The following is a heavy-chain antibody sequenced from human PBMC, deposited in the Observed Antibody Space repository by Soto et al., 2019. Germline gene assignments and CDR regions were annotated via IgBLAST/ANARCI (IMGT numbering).Heavy chain of an antibody. V-gene: IGHV1-69*01. CDR3: GGAAPVIWGCDPCFPLDSSFGS. J-gene: IGHJ5*01. D-gene: IGHD3-16*02. CDR1: GATFSTTG. Sequence: QVQLVQSGAEVRKPGSSLRVSCKSSGATFSTTGISWVRQAPGQGLEWMGGIIPLFGTPKYARKFQGRVSITAEQSTNSGYIEFDCLRAGDAAVYFCGGAAPVIWGCDPCFPLDSSFGSWGEGSLVIVSS. CDR2: IIPLFGTP.